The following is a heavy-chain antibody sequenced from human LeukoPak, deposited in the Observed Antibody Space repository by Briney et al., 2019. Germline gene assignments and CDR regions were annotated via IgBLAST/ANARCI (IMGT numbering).Heavy chain of an antibody. CDR2: ISAYNGYT. CDR1: GYSFTAFY. D-gene: IGHD1-26*01. Sequence: GASVKVSCKTSGYSFTAFYIHWVRQAPGQGLEWMGWISAYNGYTNYAQNLQGRVAMTTDTSTSTAYMELRSLRSDDTAVYYCARGGQWEPPDCWGQGTLVTVSS. CDR3: ARGGQWEPPDC. J-gene: IGHJ4*02. V-gene: IGHV1-18*04.